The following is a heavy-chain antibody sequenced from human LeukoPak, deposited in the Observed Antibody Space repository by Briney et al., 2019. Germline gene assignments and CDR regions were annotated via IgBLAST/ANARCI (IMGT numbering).Heavy chain of an antibody. CDR3: ASGGRGITLFGVVPSGD. J-gene: IGHJ4*02. Sequence: GGSLRLSCAASGFTFSSCSMNWVRQAPGKGLEWVSSISSSSSYIYYADSVKGRFTISRDNAKNSLYLQMNSLRAEDTAVYYCASGGRGITLFGVVPSGDWGPGTLVTVSS. CDR1: GFTFSSCS. CDR2: ISSSSSYI. D-gene: IGHD3-3*01. V-gene: IGHV3-21*01.